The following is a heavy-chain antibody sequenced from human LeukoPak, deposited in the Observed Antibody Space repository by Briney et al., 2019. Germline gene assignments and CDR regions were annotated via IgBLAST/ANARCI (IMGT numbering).Heavy chain of an antibody. D-gene: IGHD5-24*01. V-gene: IGHV3-21*06. Sequence: GSLRLSCAASGFDFSIYGVNWVRQAPGKGLEWVSSINSRGNYIYYSDSLKGRFTISRDNAKNSVYLQMSSLRVEDTAVYYCGRGWAVDFWGQGTLVTVSS. CDR1: GFDFSIYG. J-gene: IGHJ4*02. CDR3: GRGWAVDF. CDR2: INSRGNYI.